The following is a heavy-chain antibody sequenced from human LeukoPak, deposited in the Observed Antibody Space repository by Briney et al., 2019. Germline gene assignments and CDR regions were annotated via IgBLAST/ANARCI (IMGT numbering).Heavy chain of an antibody. CDR2: INPNSGGT. J-gene: IGHJ4*02. CDR3: ARAKYLDY. CDR1: GYTFTDYY. V-gene: IGHV1-2*02. Sequence: VASVKVSCKASGYTFTDYYVHWVRQAPGQVLEWMGEINPNSGGTKFAQKFQGRVTMTRDTSIRTVYLEMSSLRSDDTALYYCARAKYLDYWGQGTPVTVSS.